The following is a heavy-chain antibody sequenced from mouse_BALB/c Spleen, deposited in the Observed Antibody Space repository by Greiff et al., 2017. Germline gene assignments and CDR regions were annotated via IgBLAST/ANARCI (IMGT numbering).Heavy chain of an antibody. CDR3: AKIYYGYDYYAMDY. Sequence: EVQLVESGPGLVKPSQSLSLTYTVTGYSITSDYAWNWIRQFPGNKLEWMGYISYSGSTSYNPSLKSRISITRDTSKNQFFLQLNSVTTEDTATYYCAKIYYGYDYYAMDYWGQGTSVTVSS. V-gene: IGHV3-2*02. D-gene: IGHD2-2*01. CDR2: ISYSGST. CDR1: GYSITSDYA. J-gene: IGHJ4*01.